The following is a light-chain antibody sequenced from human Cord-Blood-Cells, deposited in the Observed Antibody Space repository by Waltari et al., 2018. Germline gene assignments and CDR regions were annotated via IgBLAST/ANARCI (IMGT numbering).Light chain of an antibody. J-gene: IGKJ1*01. CDR1: QSVSSSY. V-gene: IGKV3-20*01. CDR3: QQYGSSPGT. Sequence: IVLTQSPGTLSLSPGERATLSCRASQSVSSSYLAWYQQKPGQAPRLLIYGASSRATSIPDRFSGSGSGTDFTLTISRLEPEDFAVYYCQQYGSSPGTFSQGTKVEIK. CDR2: GAS.